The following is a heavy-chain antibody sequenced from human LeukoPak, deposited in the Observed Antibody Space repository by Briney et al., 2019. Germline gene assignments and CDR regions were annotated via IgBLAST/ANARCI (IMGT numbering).Heavy chain of an antibody. J-gene: IGHJ5*02. CDR1: GYSFTSYL. CDR3: ARYYYGSGRGANWFDP. D-gene: IGHD3-10*01. Sequence: GDPRKISRKGSGYSFTSYLIGWVRQMPGKGLEWMGIIYPGDSDTRYSPSFQGQATISADKSISTAYLPWSSLKASDTAMYYCARYYYGSGRGANWFDPWGQGTLVTVSS. V-gene: IGHV5-51*01. CDR2: IYPGDSDT.